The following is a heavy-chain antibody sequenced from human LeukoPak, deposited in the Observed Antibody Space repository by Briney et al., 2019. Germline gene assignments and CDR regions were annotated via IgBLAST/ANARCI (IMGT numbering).Heavy chain of an antibody. CDR3: ARRGGGSCYYCGGDGSVDY. Sequence: GESLKISCKGSGYSLTSYWIGWVRQLPGKGLEWMGIIYPGDSDTRYSPSFQGQVTISADKSISTAYLQWSSLKASDTAMYYCARRGGGSCYYCGGDGSVDYWGQGTLVTVSS. J-gene: IGHJ4*02. CDR1: GYSLTSYW. D-gene: IGHD2-15*01. CDR2: IYPGDSDT. V-gene: IGHV5-51*01.